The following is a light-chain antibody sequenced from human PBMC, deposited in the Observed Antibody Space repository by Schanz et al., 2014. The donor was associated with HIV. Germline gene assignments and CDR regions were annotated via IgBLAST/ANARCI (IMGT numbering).Light chain of an antibody. J-gene: IGLJ2*01. V-gene: IGLV2-14*01. Sequence: QSVLTQPASVSGSPGQSIAISCTGTSSDVGGYKYVSWFQQHPGKAPKLMIYEVNKRPSGVPDRFSGSKSGNTASLTISGLQAEDEADYYCSSYAGSKGVVFGGGTKLTVL. CDR1: SSDVGGYKY. CDR3: SSYAGSKGVV. CDR2: EVN.